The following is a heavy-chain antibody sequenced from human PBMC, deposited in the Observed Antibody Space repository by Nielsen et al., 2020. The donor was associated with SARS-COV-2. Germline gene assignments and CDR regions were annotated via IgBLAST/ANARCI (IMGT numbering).Heavy chain of an antibody. CDR2: IRSKANSYAT. V-gene: IGHV3-73*01. CDR3: TTPNPYNWKEPPLRYYYYYMDV. D-gene: IGHD1-20*01. Sequence: VRQMPGKGLEWVGRIRSKANSYATAYAASVKGRFTISRDDSKNTAYLQMNSLKTEDTAVYYCTTPNPYNWKEPPLRYYYYYMDVWGKGTTVTVSS. J-gene: IGHJ6*03.